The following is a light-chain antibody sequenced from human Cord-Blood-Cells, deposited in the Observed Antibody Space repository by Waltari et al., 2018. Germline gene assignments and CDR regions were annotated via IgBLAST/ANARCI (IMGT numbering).Light chain of an antibody. CDR2: EGS. J-gene: IGLJ3*02. CDR1: SSDVGSYNL. Sequence: QSALTQPASVSGSPGQSITISCTGTSSDVGSYNLVSWYQQHPGKAPKPMIYEGSKRPSGVSNRFSGSKSGNTASLTISGLQAEDEADYYCCSYAGSGTYVFGGGTKLTVL. CDR3: CSYAGSGTYV. V-gene: IGLV2-23*01.